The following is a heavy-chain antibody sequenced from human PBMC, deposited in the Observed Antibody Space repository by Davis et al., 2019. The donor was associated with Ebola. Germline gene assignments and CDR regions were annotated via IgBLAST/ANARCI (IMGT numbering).Heavy chain of an antibody. D-gene: IGHD6-13*01. CDR3: ARGKTLALLYYYYGMDV. J-gene: IGHJ6*02. CDR1: GGSISSYY. CDR2: IYYSGST. Sequence: SATLSLTCTVSGGSISSYYWSWIRQPPGKGLEWIGYIYYSGSTNYNPSLKSRVTISVDTSKNQFSLKLSSVTAADTAVYYCARGKTLALLYYYYGMDVWGQGTTVTVSS. V-gene: IGHV4-59*12.